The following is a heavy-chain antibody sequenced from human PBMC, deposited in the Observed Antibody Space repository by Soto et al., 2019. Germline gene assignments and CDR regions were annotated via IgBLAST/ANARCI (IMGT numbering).Heavy chain of an antibody. CDR2: INRDFNT. J-gene: IGHJ4*02. CDR3: VNGDYY. CDR1: GFTFSNHV. Sequence: EEQLVESGGGLVQPGGSLRLSCAASGFTFSNHVMNWVRQAPGRGLEWVSSINRDFNTYYADSVKGRFTISRDNAKDSLYLQMNSLRADGTAVYYCVNGDYYVGQGTLVTVSS. D-gene: IGHD4-17*01. V-gene: IGHV3-48*01.